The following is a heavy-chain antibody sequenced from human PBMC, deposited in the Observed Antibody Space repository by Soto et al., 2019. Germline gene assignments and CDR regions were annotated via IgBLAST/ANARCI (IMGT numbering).Heavy chain of an antibody. CDR2: ISWNSGLI. CDR1: GFRFDGYA. J-gene: IGHJ5*02. Sequence: PGGSLRLSCAASGFRFDGYAMHWVRQAPGKGLEWVAGISWNSGLIGYADSVKGRFTISRDSAENSLFLQMNSLRAEDTALYYCARGGTMVRRNWFDPWGQGTPVTVSS. D-gene: IGHD3-10*01. CDR3: ARGGTMVRRNWFDP. V-gene: IGHV3-9*01.